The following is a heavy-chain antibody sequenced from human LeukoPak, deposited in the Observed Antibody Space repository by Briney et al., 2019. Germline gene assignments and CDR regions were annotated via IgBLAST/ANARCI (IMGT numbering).Heavy chain of an antibody. CDR2: IIPIFGTA. V-gene: IGHV1-69*13. CDR1: GGTFSSYA. J-gene: IGHJ4*02. Sequence: SVNVSCKASGGTFSSYAISWVRQAPGQGLEWMGGIIPIFGTANYAQKFQGRVTITADESTSTAYMELSSLRSEDTAMYYCARGGIAAAGSFDYWGQGTLVTVSS. D-gene: IGHD6-13*01. CDR3: ARGGIAAAGSFDY.